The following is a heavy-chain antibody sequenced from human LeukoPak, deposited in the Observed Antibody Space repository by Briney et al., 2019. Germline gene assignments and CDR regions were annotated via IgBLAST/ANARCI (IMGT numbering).Heavy chain of an antibody. J-gene: IGHJ6*03. CDR1: GGSINSNLYH. D-gene: IGHD1-1*01. CDR2: VFHSGNA. CDR3: ARQIVGPSWNYYWSYIDV. Sequence: SETLSLTCSVSGGSINSNLYHWGWLRQPPGKGLEWVGNVFHSGNAYYSPSLQSRVAISVDMSKNQFYLKLTSVTAADTALYYVARQIVGPSWNYYWSYIDVWGKGTSVSVSS. V-gene: IGHV4-39*01.